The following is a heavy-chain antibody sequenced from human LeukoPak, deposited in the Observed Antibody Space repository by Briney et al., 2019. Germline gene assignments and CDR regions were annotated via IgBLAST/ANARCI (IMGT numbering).Heavy chain of an antibody. CDR3: ARDKYSSCWSKIIDL. D-gene: IGHD6-13*01. J-gene: IGHJ5*02. Sequence: GGSLRLSCATSGFNFRSYEMNWVRQAPGKGLEWLSYISSTGSMYYADSVKGRFTISRDDAKNSLSLQMNSPRAEDTAVYYCARDKYSSCWSKIIDLWGQGTLVTVSS. V-gene: IGHV3-48*03. CDR2: ISSTGSM. CDR1: GFNFRSYE.